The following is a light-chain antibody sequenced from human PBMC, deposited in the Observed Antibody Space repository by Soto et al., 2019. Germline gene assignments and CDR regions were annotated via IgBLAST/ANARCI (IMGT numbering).Light chain of an antibody. CDR1: QNIETG. J-gene: IGKJ1*01. CDR2: DAS. V-gene: IGKV1-5*01. CDR3: HQYHSYSGT. Sequence: DIQMSQSPSTLSASVGDRLTITCRASQNIETGLAWYQQKPGKAPNLLIYDASSLGSGVSSRFSGRGSGTEFTLTISSLQPDDCATYYCHQYHSYSGTFGQGTKVEVK.